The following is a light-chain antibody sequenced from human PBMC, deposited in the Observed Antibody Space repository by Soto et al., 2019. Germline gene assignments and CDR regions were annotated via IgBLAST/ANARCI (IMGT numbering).Light chain of an antibody. J-gene: IGKJ5*01. CDR2: GAS. Sequence: EIAMTQSPATLSVSPGERVTLSCRASQSVSSNLAWYQQKPGQAPRLLIYGASTRATGIPARFSGGGSGTDFTLTISRLEPEDFAVYYCQQYGSSLITFGQGTRLEIK. CDR1: QSVSSN. V-gene: IGKV3-15*01. CDR3: QQYGSSLIT.